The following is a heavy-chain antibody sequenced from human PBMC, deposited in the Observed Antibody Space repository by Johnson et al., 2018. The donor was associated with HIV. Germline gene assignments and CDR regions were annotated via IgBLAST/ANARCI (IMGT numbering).Heavy chain of an antibody. D-gene: IGHD6-19*01. CDR2: IKRKTDDGTT. CDR1: GLTLSNAW. CDR3: ARVEDRVAGNSYGGFDI. Sequence: VQLVESGGGFVKPGGSLRLSCAASGLTLSNAWMSWVRQAPGKGLEWVGRIKRKTDDGTTDFATPVKGRFTISRDDSENTLYLQMNSLRAEDTALYYCARVEDRVAGNSYGGFDIWGQGTMVTVFS. V-gene: IGHV3-15*05. J-gene: IGHJ3*02.